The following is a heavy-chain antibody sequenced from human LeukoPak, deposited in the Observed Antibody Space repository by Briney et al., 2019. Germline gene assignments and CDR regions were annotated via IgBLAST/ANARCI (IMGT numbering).Heavy chain of an antibody. CDR2: IIPIFGTA. D-gene: IGHD3-16*01. J-gene: IGHJ4*02. V-gene: IGHV1-69*06. Sequence: SVKVSCKASGGTFSSYAISWVRQAPGQGLEWMGGIIPIFGTANYAQKFRGRVTITADKSTRTAYMELSSLRSEDTAVYCCARDNDSRDSPHFDYWGQGTLVTVSS. CDR3: ARDNDSRDSPHFDY. CDR1: GGTFSSYA.